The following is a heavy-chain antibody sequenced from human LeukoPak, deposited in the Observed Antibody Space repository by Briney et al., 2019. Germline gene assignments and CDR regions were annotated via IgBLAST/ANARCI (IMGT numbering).Heavy chain of an antibody. CDR2: MYYSGST. J-gene: IGHJ4*02. CDR3: AREDPIDGGNSVFDY. CDR1: GGSISSGGYY. D-gene: IGHD4-23*01. Sequence: PSETLSLTCTVSGGSISSGGYYWSWIRQHPGKGLAWIGYMYYSGSTYYNPSLKSRVTISVDTSKNQFSLKLTSVTAADTAVYYCAREDPIDGGNSVFDYWGQGTLVTVSS. V-gene: IGHV4-31*03.